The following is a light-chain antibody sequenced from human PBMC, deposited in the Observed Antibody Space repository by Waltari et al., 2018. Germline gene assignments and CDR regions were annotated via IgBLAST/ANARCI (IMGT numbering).Light chain of an antibody. CDR1: ALPKLY. V-gene: IGLV3-25*03. Sequence: SYDLTQPPSVSVSPGQTARITCPGNALPKLYSYWYQQKPGQAPLLLIYKDTQRASGIAERFSGSTSGTTVTLTISGVQAEDAADYYCQSADTDFANHVLFGGGTQLTVL. J-gene: IGLJ2*01. CDR3: QSADTDFANHVL. CDR2: KDT.